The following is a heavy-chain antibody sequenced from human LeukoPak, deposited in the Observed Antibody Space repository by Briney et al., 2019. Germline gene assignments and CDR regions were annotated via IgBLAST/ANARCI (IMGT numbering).Heavy chain of an antibody. CDR1: GFTFSSSG. CDR3: ARDPAARLFDY. J-gene: IGHJ4*02. V-gene: IGHV3-33*01. CDR2: IWYDGINE. D-gene: IGHD6-6*01. Sequence: GRSLRLSCAASGFTFSSSGMHWVRQAPGKGLEWVALIWYDGINEYYADSVKGRFTISRDDSKNTLYLQMNSLRAEDTAVYYCARDPAARLFDYWGQGTLVTVSS.